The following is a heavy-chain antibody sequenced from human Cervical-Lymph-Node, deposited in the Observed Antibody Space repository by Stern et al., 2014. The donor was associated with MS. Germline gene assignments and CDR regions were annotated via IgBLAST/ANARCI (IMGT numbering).Heavy chain of an antibody. CDR1: GGTFSSYA. D-gene: IGHD6-19*01. CDR2: IIPIFGPA. J-gene: IGHJ1*01. CDR3: ARDDGIAVAGTRRGYFQH. V-gene: IGHV1-69*01. Sequence: VQLVQSGAEVKKPGSSVKVSCKASGGTFSSYAISWVRQAPGQGLEWMGGIIPIFGPANYAQKFQGRVTITADESTSTAYMELSSLRSEDTAVYYCARDDGIAVAGTRRGYFQHWGQGTLVTVSS.